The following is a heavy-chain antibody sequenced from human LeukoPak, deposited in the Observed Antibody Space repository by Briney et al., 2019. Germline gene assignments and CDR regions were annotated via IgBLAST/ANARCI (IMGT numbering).Heavy chain of an antibody. J-gene: IGHJ4*02. CDR3: ARRNYGSTHYFDY. D-gene: IGHD3-10*01. Sequence: GESPKISCKGSGYSFTTYWIGWVRQMPGKGLEWMGIIYPGDSDTRYSPSFQGQVTISADKSISTAYLQWSSLKASDTAMYYCARRNYGSTHYFDYWGQGTLVTVSS. V-gene: IGHV5-51*01. CDR1: GYSFTTYW. CDR2: IYPGDSDT.